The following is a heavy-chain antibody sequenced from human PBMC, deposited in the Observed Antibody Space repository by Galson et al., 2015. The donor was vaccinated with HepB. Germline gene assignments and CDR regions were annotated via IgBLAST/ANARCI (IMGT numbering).Heavy chain of an antibody. CDR1: GFRFSNFG. V-gene: IGHV3-33*01. Sequence: SLRLSCAASGFRFSNFGMHWVRQVPGRGLEWVAVIWHDGTNEHYVDSVKGRFTTSRDNSKNTVYLQMNSLRADDTGVYYCARAFCSRSSCYPYPPYFDNWGQGTLVTVSS. CDR3: ARAFCSRSSCYPYPPYFDN. D-gene: IGHD2-15*01. J-gene: IGHJ4*02. CDR2: IWHDGTNE.